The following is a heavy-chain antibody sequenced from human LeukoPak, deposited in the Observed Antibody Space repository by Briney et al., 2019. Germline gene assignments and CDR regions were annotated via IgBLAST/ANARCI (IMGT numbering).Heavy chain of an antibody. V-gene: IGHV1-69*13. CDR1: GGTFSSYA. CDR3: ASTAIEDYYDSSGYAFDI. CDR2: IIPIFGTA. Sequence: SVKVSCKASGGTFSSYAISWVRQAPGQGLEWMGGIIPIFGTANYAQKFQGRVTITADESTSTAYMALSSLRSEDTAVYSCASTAIEDYYDSSGYAFDIWGQGTMVTVSS. J-gene: IGHJ3*02. D-gene: IGHD3-22*01.